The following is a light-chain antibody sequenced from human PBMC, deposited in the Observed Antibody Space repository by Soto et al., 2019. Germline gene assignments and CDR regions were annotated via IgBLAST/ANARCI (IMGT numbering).Light chain of an antibody. CDR2: STN. CDR1: SGSVSTSYY. J-gene: IGLJ3*02. V-gene: IGLV8-61*01. Sequence: QTVVTQEPSFSVSPGGTVTLTCGLSSGSVSTSYYPSWYQQTPGQAPRTLIYSTNTRSSGVPDRFSGSILGNRAALTITGAQGDDECDYCCVLYMGSGIWVFGGGTKLTVL. CDR3: VLYMGSGIWV.